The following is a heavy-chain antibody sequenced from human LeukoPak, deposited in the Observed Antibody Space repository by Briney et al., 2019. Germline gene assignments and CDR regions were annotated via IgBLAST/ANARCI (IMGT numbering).Heavy chain of an antibody. CDR1: GGSISSSSYY. Sequence: SETLSLTCTVSGGSISSSSYYWGWIRQPPGKGLEWIGSIYYSGSTYYNPSLKSRVTISVDTSKNQFSLKLSSVTAADTAVYYCARDSPPGYDSSGYYLYVFDYWGQGTLVTVSS. CDR3: ARDSPPGYDSSGYYLYVFDY. CDR2: IYYSGST. J-gene: IGHJ4*02. V-gene: IGHV4-39*07. D-gene: IGHD3-22*01.